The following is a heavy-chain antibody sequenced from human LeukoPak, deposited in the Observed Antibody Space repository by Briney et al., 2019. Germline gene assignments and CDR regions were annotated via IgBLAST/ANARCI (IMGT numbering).Heavy chain of an antibody. D-gene: IGHD6-19*01. CDR2: ISSTSTYI. CDR1: GFTFSSFN. V-gene: IGHV3-21*01. CDR3: ARVSYGSGWFFDY. Sequence: GVLRLSCAASGFTFSSFNMSWVRQAPGKGLEWVSSISSTSTYIYDADSVKGRFTISRDNAKNSLYLQMNSLRAEDTAVYYCARVSYGSGWFFDYWGQGTLVTVSS. J-gene: IGHJ4*02.